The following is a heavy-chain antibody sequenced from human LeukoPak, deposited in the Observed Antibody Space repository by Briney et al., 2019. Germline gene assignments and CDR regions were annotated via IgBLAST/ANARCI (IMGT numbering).Heavy chain of an antibody. J-gene: IGHJ4*02. CDR2: ISGSDTGT. CDR1: GFTFSTYA. D-gene: IGHD2-15*01. CDR3: AKAASGRCSGAICYALGL. V-gene: IGHV3-23*01. Sequence: GGSLRLSCAASGFTFSTYAMSWVRQAPGKGLEWVSAISGSDTGTYYADSVKGRFTISRDNSKNTLYLQMNILRAEDTAIYYCAKAASGRCSGAICYALGLWGQGTLVTVSS.